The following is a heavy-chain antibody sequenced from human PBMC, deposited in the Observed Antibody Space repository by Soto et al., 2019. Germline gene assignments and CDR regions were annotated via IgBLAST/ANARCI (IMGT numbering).Heavy chain of an antibody. CDR2: IKFDGSEK. J-gene: IGHJ4*02. V-gene: IGHV3-7*03. Sequence: RXSCEASGFTFSDYWMSWVRQAPGKGPEWVANIKFDGSEKQYVDSVRGRFTISRDNSRNSLFLQMNSLRAGDTAVYYCVKDGGYCSSSTCYSPRNHYFDSWGQGTLVTVSS. CDR1: GFTFSDYW. D-gene: IGHD2-2*01. CDR3: VKDGGYCSSSTCYSPRNHYFDS.